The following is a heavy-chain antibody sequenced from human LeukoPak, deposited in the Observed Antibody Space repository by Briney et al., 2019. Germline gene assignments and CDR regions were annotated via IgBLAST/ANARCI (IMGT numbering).Heavy chain of an antibody. Sequence: TLSLTCTVSGGSISSGDYYWSWIRQPPGKGLEGIGYICYSGSTYYTPFLKSRVTISVDTSKNQFSLKLSSVTAADTAVYYCARNYDILTGYRLGAFDIWGQGTMVTVSS. V-gene: IGHV4-30-4*01. CDR3: ARNYDILTGYRLGAFDI. J-gene: IGHJ3*02. D-gene: IGHD3-9*01. CDR1: GGSISSGDYY. CDR2: ICYSGST.